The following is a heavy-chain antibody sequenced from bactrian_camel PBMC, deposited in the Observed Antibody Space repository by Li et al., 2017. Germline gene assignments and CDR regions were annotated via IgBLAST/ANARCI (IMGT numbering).Heavy chain of an antibody. V-gene: IGHV3S40*01. CDR3: ARDKFPGSFAY. J-gene: IGHJ6*01. D-gene: IGHD6*01. Sequence: VQLVESGGGSVQPGGSLRLSCAASGFTFSTYYMGWVRQAPGKGLEWVSDINSSGRSTNYADSVKGRFTSSRDNDKNTVYLQMNSLKPEDTSMYYCARDKFPGSFAYWGQGTQVTVS. CDR2: INSSGRST. CDR1: GFTFSTYY.